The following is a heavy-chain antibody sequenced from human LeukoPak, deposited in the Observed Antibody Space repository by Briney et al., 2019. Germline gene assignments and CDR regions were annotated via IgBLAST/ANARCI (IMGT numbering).Heavy chain of an antibody. CDR2: IGTTGSYI. Sequence: GGSLRLSCAASGFTFSSYSMNWVRQAPGKGLEGVSSIGTTGSYIFYADSVKGRFTISRDNAKNTLYLQMNSLRAEDTAVYYCARDEYDILTDYDYWGQGILVTVSS. V-gene: IGHV3-21*01. J-gene: IGHJ4*02. D-gene: IGHD3-9*01. CDR1: GFTFSSYS. CDR3: ARDEYDILTDYDY.